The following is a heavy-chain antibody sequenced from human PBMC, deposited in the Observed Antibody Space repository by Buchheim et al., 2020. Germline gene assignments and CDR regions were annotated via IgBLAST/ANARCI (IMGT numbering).Heavy chain of an antibody. D-gene: IGHD6-6*01. J-gene: IGHJ6*02. Sequence: QVQLVESGGGVVQPGRSLRLSCAASGFTFSSYGMHWVRQAPGKGLEWVAVISYDGSNKYYADSVKGRFTISRDNSKNTLYLQMNSLRAEDTAVYYCAKDPYSSSSGKYYYYYGMDVWGQGTT. CDR1: GFTFSSYG. CDR2: ISYDGSNK. V-gene: IGHV3-30*18. CDR3: AKDPYSSSSGKYYYYYGMDV.